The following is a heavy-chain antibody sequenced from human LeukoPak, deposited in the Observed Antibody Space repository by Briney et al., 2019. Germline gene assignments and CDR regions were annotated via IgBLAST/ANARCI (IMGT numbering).Heavy chain of an antibody. CDR2: INPNSGDT. CDR1: GYTFTGYY. Sequence: ASVKVPCKASGYTFTGYYMHWVRQAPGQGLEWMGWINPNSGDTNYAQKFQGRVTMTRDTSISTAYMELSRLRSGDTAVYYCANLGGYSGYDLSGYWGQGTLVTVSS. V-gene: IGHV1-2*02. CDR3: ANLGGYSGYDLSGY. D-gene: IGHD5-12*01. J-gene: IGHJ4*02.